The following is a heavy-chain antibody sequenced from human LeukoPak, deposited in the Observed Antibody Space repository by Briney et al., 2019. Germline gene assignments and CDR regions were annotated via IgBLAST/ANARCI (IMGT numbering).Heavy chain of an antibody. CDR1: GYTFTSYD. D-gene: IGHD3-22*01. CDR3: ASGPGQGPANTYYYDSSGPTGY. V-gene: IGHV1-8*01. Sequence: PVASVKVSCKASGYTFTSYDINWVRQATGQGLEWMGWMNPNSGNTGYAQKFQGRVTMTRNTSISTAYMELSSLRSEDTAVYYCASGPGQGPANTYYYDSSGPTGYWGQGTLVTVSS. CDR2: MNPNSGNT. J-gene: IGHJ4*02.